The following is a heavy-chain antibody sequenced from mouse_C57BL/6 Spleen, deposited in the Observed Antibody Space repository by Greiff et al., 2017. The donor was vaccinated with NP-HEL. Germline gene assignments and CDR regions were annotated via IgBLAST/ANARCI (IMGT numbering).Heavy chain of an antibody. D-gene: IGHD2-1*01. V-gene: IGHV1-69*01. CDR1: GYTFTSYW. CDR2: IDPSDSYT. CDR3: ARVTASYFDY. J-gene: IGHJ2*01. Sequence: QVQLQQSGAELVMPGASVKLSCKASGYTFTSYWMPWVKQRPGQGLEWIGEIDPSDSYTNYNQKFKGKSTLTVDKSSSTAYMQLSSLTSEDSAVYYCARVTASYFDYWGQGTTLTVSS.